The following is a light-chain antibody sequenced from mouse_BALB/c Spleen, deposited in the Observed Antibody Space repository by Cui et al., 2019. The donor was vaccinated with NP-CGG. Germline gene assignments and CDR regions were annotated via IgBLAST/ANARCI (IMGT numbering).Light chain of an antibody. CDR3: ALWYSNHWV. CDR2: GTN. V-gene: IGLV1*01. J-gene: IGLJ1*01. Sequence: QVFVTQKSALTTSPGETVTLTCRSSTGTVTTSNYANWVQEKPDHLFTGLIGGTNNRTPGVPARFSGSLIGDKAALTITGAQTEDEAIYFCALWYSNHWVFGGGTKLTVL. CDR1: TGTVTTSNY.